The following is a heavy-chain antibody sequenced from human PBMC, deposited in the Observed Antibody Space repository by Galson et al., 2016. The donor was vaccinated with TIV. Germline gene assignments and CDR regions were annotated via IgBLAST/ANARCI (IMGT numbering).Heavy chain of an antibody. CDR3: ARDRVVDAYFYYYYYGLDV. J-gene: IGHJ6*02. Sequence: SLRLPCAASGLSVSINYLTWVRQAPGKGLEWVSLISDGGKTYYSDSVKGRFTVSRDNSRNTVYLQMNGLRADDTAVYYCARDRVVDAYFYYYYYGLDVWGQGTAVTVSS. CDR2: ISDGGKT. V-gene: IGHV3-66*02. CDR1: GLSVSINY. D-gene: IGHD3-16*01.